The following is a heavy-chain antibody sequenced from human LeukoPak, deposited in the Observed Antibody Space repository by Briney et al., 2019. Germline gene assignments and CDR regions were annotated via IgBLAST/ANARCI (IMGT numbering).Heavy chain of an antibody. Sequence: GGSLRLSCTASGFGIGASFINWVRQAPGKGLEWVSLLSRGESAFYADSVKGRFTLSGDTSKNTVFLQMNSLRAEDTAVYYCAKDIESRRSLYYFDYWGQGTLVTVSS. J-gene: IGHJ4*02. V-gene: IGHV3-66*01. CDR3: AKDIESRRSLYYFDY. CDR1: GFGIGASF. CDR2: LSRGESA. D-gene: IGHD1-26*01.